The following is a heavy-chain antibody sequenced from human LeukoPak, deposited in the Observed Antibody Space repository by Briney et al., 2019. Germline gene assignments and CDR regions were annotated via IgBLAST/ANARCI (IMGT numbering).Heavy chain of an antibody. V-gene: IGHV3-7*01. CDR1: GCTFSNYW. J-gene: IGHJ4*02. CDR3: ARDVYYYDSSGHDF. CDR2: IKRDGSEK. Sequence: PGGSLRLTCTASGCTFSNYWMNWVRQAPGKGLEWVANIKRDGSEKYYVDSVRGRFTISRDNVKNSLYLQLSSLKAEDTGIYYCARDVYYYDSSGHDFWGQGTLVTVSS. D-gene: IGHD3-22*01.